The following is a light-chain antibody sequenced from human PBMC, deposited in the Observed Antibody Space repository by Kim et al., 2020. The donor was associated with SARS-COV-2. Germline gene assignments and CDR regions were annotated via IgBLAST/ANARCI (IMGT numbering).Light chain of an antibody. CDR3: QQFNTYPLT. Sequence: ASVGDRVTISCRASQGISSALAWYQLKPGKAPKFLIYDASSLESGVPSRFSGRGSGTDFTLTISSLQPEDFATYYCQQFNTYPLTFGGGTKVDIK. CDR2: DAS. J-gene: IGKJ4*01. V-gene: IGKV1-13*02. CDR1: QGISSA.